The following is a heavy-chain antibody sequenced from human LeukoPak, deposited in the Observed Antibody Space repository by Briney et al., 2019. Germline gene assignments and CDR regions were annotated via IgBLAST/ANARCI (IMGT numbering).Heavy chain of an antibody. J-gene: IGHJ4*02. Sequence: SETLSLTCTVSGGSISSSSYYWGWIRQPPGKGLEWIGSIYYSGSTYYNPSLKSRVTISVDTSKNQFSLKLSSVTAADTAVYYCASSYYDFWSGLDYWGQGTVVTVSS. V-gene: IGHV4-39*01. D-gene: IGHD3-3*01. CDR1: GGSISSSSYY. CDR3: ASSYYDFWSGLDY. CDR2: IYYSGST.